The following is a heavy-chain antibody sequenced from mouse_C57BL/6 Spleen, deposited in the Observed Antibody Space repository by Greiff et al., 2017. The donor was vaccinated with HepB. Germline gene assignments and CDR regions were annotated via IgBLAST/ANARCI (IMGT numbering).Heavy chain of an antibody. CDR1: GYSFTDYN. CDR3: LIYYDHDAGYFDY. J-gene: IGHJ2*01. V-gene: IGHV1-39*01. D-gene: IGHD2-4*01. Sequence: VQLQQSGPELVKPGASVKISCKASGYSFTDYNMNWVKQSNGKSLEWIGVINPNYGTTSYNQKFKGKATLTVDQSSSTAYMQLNSLTSEDSAVYYWLIYYDHDAGYFDYWGQGTTLTVSS. CDR2: INPNYGTT.